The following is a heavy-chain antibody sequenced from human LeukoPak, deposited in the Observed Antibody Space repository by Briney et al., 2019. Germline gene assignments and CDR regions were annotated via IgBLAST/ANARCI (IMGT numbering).Heavy chain of an antibody. CDR1: GFTVSSNY. Sequence: GGSLRLSCAASGFTVSSNYMSWVRQAPGKGLEWVSVIYSGGSTCYADSVKGRFTISRDNSKNTLYLQMGSLRAEDMAVYYCARSYCSSTSCYAGDIDYWGQGTLVTVSS. CDR2: IYSGGST. J-gene: IGHJ4*02. V-gene: IGHV3-53*05. CDR3: ARSYCSSTSCYAGDIDY. D-gene: IGHD2-2*01.